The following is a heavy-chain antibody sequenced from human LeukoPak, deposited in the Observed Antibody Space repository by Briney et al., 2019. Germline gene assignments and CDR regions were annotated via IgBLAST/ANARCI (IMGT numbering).Heavy chain of an antibody. Sequence: PSETLSLTCTVSGDSISSSSYYWGWIRQPPGKGLEWIGSIYYSGSTYYNPSLKSRVTISVDTSKNQFSLKLSSVTAADTAVYYCARHRITIFADNWFDPWGQGTLVTVSS. CDR3: ARHRITIFADNWFDP. CDR2: IYYSGST. V-gene: IGHV4-39*01. CDR1: GDSISSSSYY. D-gene: IGHD3-3*01. J-gene: IGHJ5*02.